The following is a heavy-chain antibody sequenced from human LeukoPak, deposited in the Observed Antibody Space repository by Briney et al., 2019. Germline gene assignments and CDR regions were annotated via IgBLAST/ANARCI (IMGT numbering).Heavy chain of an antibody. CDR2: IDPSDSYT. J-gene: IGHJ4*02. V-gene: IGHV5-10-1*01. Sequence: GESLRISCKGSGYSFTSYWISWVRQMPGKGLEWMGRIDPSDSYTNYSPSFQGHVTISADKSISTAYLQWSSLKASDTAMYYCARSNLPYYDILTGYYPPPYYFDYWGQGTLVTASS. D-gene: IGHD3-9*01. CDR1: GYSFTSYW. CDR3: ARSNLPYYDILTGYYPPPYYFDY.